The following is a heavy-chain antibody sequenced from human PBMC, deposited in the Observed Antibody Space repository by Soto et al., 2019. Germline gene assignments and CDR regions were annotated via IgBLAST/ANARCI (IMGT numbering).Heavy chain of an antibody. CDR3: ARGPMVRWVTSPLDL. V-gene: IGHV1-2*02. J-gene: IGHJ3*01. D-gene: IGHD3-10*01. Sequence: ASVKVSCKASGYIFTGYQIHWVRQAPGQGLEWMGWLNPNSGDTNYAQKVQDRVTMTRDTSISTAYMELSSLRSDDTAVYYCARGPMVRWVTSPLDLWGQGTMVTVSS. CDR1: GYIFTGYQ. CDR2: LNPNSGDT.